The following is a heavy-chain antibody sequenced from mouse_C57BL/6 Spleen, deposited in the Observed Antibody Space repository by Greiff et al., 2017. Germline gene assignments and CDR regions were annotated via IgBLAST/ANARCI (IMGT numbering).Heavy chain of an antibody. CDR2: IHPNSGST. D-gene: IGHD1-1*01. V-gene: IGHV1-64*01. Sequence: VQLQQPGAELVKPGASVKLSCKASGYTFTSYWMHWVKQRPGQGLEWIGMIHPNSGSTNYNEKFKSKATLTVDKSSSTAYMQLSSLTSEDSAVYYCARASNYYGSSYYFDDWGQGTTLTVSS. CDR1: GYTFTSYW. J-gene: IGHJ2*01. CDR3: ARASNYYGSSYYFDD.